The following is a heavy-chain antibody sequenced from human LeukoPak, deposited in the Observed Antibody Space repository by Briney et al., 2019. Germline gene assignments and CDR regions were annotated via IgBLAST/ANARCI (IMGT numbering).Heavy chain of an antibody. D-gene: IGHD4-17*01. CDR3: ARDRQYGDYVAYFDY. Sequence: AGGSLRLSCAVSGFTFSSYGMHWVRQAPGKGLEWVAVVWYDGSNKYYAGSVKGRFTISRDNSKNTLYLQMNSLRAEDTAVYYCARDRQYGDYVAYFDYWGQGTLVTVS. J-gene: IGHJ4*02. CDR1: GFTFSSYG. V-gene: IGHV3-33*01. CDR2: VWYDGSNK.